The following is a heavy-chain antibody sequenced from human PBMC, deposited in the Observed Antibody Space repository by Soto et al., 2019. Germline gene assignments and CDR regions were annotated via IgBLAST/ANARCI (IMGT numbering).Heavy chain of an antibody. CDR3: ARGSEPGGTYRQRFEY. V-gene: IGHV5-51*01. D-gene: IGHD3-16*02. CDR1: GYTFNNYW. CDR2: IYPGDSDT. J-gene: IGHJ4*02. Sequence: RGESLKISCKGSGYTFNNYWIGWVRQMPGKGLEWMGIIYPGDSDTRYSPSFQGQVTISVDRSITTAYLQWSSLKASDTAMYYCARGSEPGGTYRQRFEYWGQGILVTVSS.